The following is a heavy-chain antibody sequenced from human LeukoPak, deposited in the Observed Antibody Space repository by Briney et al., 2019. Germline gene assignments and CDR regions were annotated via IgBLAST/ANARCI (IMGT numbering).Heavy chain of an antibody. V-gene: IGHV4-38-2*02. CDR3: ARTTEAHSWRTRYYDYYMDV. Sequence: PSETLSLTCTVSGYSITSAYYWGWIRQPPGKGLEWIGSFFLEGSTYYNPSLKSRVTISVDMSKNQFSPTLSSVTAADTAVYYCARTTEAHSWRTRYYDYYMDVWGKGTTVTVSS. CDR1: GYSITSAYY. D-gene: IGHD6-13*01. J-gene: IGHJ6*03. CDR2: FFLEGST.